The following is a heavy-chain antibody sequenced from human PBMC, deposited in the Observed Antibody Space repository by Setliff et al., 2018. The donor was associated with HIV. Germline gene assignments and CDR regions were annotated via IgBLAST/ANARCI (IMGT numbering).Heavy chain of an antibody. CDR2: ISGSGGST. CDR3: ARGGRLQYFDWPSYAMDV. Sequence: PGGSLRLSCAASGFTFSNYAMSWVRQAPGKGLEWVSGISGSGGSTYYADSVKGRFTISRDNSKNTLYLQMNSLRAEDTAVYYCARGGRLQYFDWPSYAMDVWGQGTTVTVSS. D-gene: IGHD3-9*01. J-gene: IGHJ6*02. V-gene: IGHV3-23*01. CDR1: GFTFSNYA.